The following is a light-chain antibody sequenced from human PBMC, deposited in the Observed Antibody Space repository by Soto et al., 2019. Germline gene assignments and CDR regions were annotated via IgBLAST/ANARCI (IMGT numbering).Light chain of an antibody. V-gene: IGKV1-39*01. J-gene: IGKJ4*01. CDR2: AAS. CDR3: QQSYSTLLT. Sequence: DIQMTQSPSSLSASVGDRVTITCRASQSISSYLNWYQQKPGKDPKLLIYAASCLQSGVPSRFSGSGSGTDFTLTISSLQPEDFATYYCQQSYSTLLTFGGGTKVDIK. CDR1: QSISSY.